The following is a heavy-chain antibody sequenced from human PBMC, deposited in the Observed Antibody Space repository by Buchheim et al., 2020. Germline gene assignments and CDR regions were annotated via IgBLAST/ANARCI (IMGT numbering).Heavy chain of an antibody. D-gene: IGHD2-15*01. CDR1: GGSTSSSSYY. CDR2: IYYSGST. CDR3: ARGVRYCSGGSCYSGHYFDY. J-gene: IGHJ4*02. Sequence: QLQLQESGPGLVKPSETLSLTCTVSGGSTSSSSYYWGWIRQPPGKGLEWIGSIYYSGSTYYNPSLKSRVTISVDTSKNQFSLKLSSVTAADTAVYYCARGVRYCSGGSCYSGHYFDYWGQGTL. V-gene: IGHV4-39*07.